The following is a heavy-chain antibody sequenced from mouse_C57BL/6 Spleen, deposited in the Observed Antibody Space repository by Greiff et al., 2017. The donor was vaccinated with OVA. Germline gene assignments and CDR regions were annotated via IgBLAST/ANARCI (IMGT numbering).Heavy chain of an antibody. D-gene: IGHD2-2*01. Sequence: VQLQQPGAELVKPGASVKLSCKASGYTFTSSWMHWVKQRPGRGLEWIGRIDPNSGGTKYNEKFKSKATLTVDKPSSTAYMQLSSLTSEDSAVYYGARSYGYDRDYFDYWGQGTTLTVSS. CDR2: IDPNSGGT. CDR1: GYTFTSSW. CDR3: ARSYGYDRDYFDY. J-gene: IGHJ2*01. V-gene: IGHV1-72*01.